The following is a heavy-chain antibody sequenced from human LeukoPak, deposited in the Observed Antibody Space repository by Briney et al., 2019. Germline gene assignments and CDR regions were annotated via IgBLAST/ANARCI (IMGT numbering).Heavy chain of an antibody. CDR3: AVEEGYDMNAFDI. CDR1: GGSISSSSYY. CDR2: IYSSGST. D-gene: IGHD3-9*01. Sequence: SETLSLTCTVSGGSISSSSYYWGWIRQPPGKGLEWIGSIYSSGSTYYNPSLKSRVTISVDTSKNQFSLKLSSVTAADTAVYYCAVEEGYDMNAFDIWGQGTMVTVSS. J-gene: IGHJ3*02. V-gene: IGHV4-39*01.